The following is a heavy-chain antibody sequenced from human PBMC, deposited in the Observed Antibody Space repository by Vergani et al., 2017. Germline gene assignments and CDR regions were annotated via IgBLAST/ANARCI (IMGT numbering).Heavy chain of an antibody. Sequence: QVQLQESGPGLVKPPGTLSLTCAVSSGSISSSHWWTWVRQPPGKGLEWIGEIYHSGSTNYNPSLKSRVTISVDTSKNQFSLKLSSVTAADTAVYYCARGRGWFGDKRYFDYWGQGTLVTVSS. CDR2: IYHSGST. D-gene: IGHD3-10*01. V-gene: IGHV4-4*03. CDR1: SGSISSSHW. CDR3: ARGRGWFGDKRYFDY. J-gene: IGHJ4*02.